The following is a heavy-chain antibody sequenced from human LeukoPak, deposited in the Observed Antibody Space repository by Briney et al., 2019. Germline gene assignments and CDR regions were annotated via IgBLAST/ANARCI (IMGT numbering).Heavy chain of an antibody. CDR3: ARISGYYSALY. CDR1: GGSISSSSYY. J-gene: IGHJ4*02. CDR2: IYYSGST. Sequence: SETLSLTCTVSGGSISSSSYYWGWIRQPPGKGLEWIGSIYYSGSTYYNPSLESRVTISIDTSKNQFSLKLSSVTAADTAVYYCARISGYYSALYWGQGTLVTVSS. V-gene: IGHV4-39*07. D-gene: IGHD3-22*01.